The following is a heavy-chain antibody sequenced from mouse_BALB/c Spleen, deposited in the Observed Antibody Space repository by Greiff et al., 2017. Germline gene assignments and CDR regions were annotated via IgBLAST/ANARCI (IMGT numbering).Heavy chain of an antibody. D-gene: IGHD3-1*01. CDR3: VSSGYDFDY. V-gene: IGHV1-4*01. Sequence: QVHVKQSGAELARPGASVKMSCKASGYTFTSYTMHWVKQRPGQGLEWIGYINPSSGYTNYNQKFKDKATLTADKSSSTAYMQLSSLTSEDSAVYYCVSSGYDFDYWGQGTTLTVSS. CDR2: INPSSGYT. CDR1: GYTFTSYT. J-gene: IGHJ2*01.